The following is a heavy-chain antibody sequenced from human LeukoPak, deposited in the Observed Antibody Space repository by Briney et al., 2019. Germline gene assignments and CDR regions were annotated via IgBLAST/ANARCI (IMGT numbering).Heavy chain of an antibody. Sequence: KSGGSLRLSCAASGFSFMNAWMIWVRQAPGKGLEWVGRIKSKADGGTPDYAAPARGRFTISRDDSKNTLYLQMNSLKTEDTAVYYCTTFYHEYSPYWGRGTLVTVSS. CDR3: TTFYHEYSPY. J-gene: IGHJ4*02. CDR1: GFSFMNAW. CDR2: IKSKADGGTP. V-gene: IGHV3-15*01. D-gene: IGHD2/OR15-2a*01.